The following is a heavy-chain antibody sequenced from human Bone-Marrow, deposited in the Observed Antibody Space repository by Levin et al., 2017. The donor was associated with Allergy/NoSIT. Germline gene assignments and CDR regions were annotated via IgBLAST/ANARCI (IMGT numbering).Heavy chain of an antibody. V-gene: IGHV3-23*01. Sequence: LSLTCAASGFSFSSYAMSWVRQAPGKGLEWVSAISGGGGSTYYADAVKGRFTISRANSKNTLYLQMNSLRVEDTALYYCAKAHIVVIPAAIRSFDYWGQGTLVTVSS. CDR3: AKAHIVVIPAAIRSFDY. CDR1: GFSFSSYA. D-gene: IGHD2-2*01. CDR2: ISGGGGST. J-gene: IGHJ4*02.